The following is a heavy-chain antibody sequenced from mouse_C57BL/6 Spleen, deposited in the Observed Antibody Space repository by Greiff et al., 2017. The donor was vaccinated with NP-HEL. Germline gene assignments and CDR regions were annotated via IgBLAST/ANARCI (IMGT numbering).Heavy chain of an antibody. Sequence: EVQLVESGGGLVRPGGSLKLSCAASGFTFSSYAMSWVRQTPEKRLEWVATISDGGSYTYYPDNVKGRFTISRDNAKNNLYLQMSHLKSEDTAMYYCARDRGAQATFDYWGQGTTLTVSS. J-gene: IGHJ2*01. CDR2: ISDGGSYT. CDR3: ARDRGAQATFDY. V-gene: IGHV5-4*01. D-gene: IGHD3-2*02. CDR1: GFTFSSYA.